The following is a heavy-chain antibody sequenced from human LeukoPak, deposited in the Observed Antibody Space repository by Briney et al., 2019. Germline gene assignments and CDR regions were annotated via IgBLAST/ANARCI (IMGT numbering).Heavy chain of an antibody. CDR2: IYYSGST. CDR3: ARARSSGWSYYFDY. Sequence: SETLSLTCAVYGGSFSGYYWSWIRQPPGKGLEWIGYIYYSGSTNYNPSLKSRVTISVDTSKNQFSLKLSSVTAADTAVYYCARARSSGWSYYFDYWGQGTLVTVSS. CDR1: GGSFSGYY. D-gene: IGHD6-19*01. J-gene: IGHJ4*02. V-gene: IGHV4-59*01.